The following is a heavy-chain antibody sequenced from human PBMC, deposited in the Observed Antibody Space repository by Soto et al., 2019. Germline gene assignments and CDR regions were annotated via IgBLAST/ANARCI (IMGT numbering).Heavy chain of an antibody. J-gene: IGHJ4*02. CDR3: AKDRRAGGNYGFYSDF. CDR1: GFTFSSYG. V-gene: IGHV3-23*01. Sequence: EVQLLESGGGLVQPGGSLRLSCAASGFTFSSYGMTWVRQAPGKGLEWVSFSSATGAGTYYADSGKGRFTISRDNSKKTLYLQMTSLRADDTAVYYCAKDRRAGGNYGFYSDFWGQGALVIVSS. D-gene: IGHD1-7*01. CDR2: SSATGAGT.